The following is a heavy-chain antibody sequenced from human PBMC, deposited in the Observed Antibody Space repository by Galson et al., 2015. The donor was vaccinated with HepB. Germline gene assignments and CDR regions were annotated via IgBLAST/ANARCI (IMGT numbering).Heavy chain of an antibody. Sequence: SVKVSCKASGGTFSSYAISWVRQAPGQGLEWMGWINTYNGNTKNSQKVQGRVTMTTDTSTSTAYMELRSLRSDDTAVYYCARSKPLSSGYYYCLGSFMCDAFDIWGQGTMVTVSS. J-gene: IGHJ3*02. CDR2: INTYNGNT. D-gene: IGHD3-22*01. V-gene: IGHV1-18*01. CDR1: GGTFSSYA. CDR3: ARSKPLSSGYYYCLGSFMCDAFDI.